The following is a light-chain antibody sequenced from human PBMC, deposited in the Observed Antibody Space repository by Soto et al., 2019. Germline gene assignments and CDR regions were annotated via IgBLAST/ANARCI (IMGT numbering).Light chain of an antibody. J-gene: IGLJ1*01. CDR1: SSNIGAGYH. CDR2: GDS. Sequence: QSVLTQPPSVSGAPGQRVTISCTGSSSNIGAGYHVHWYQQLPGAAPKLLIFGDSNRPSGVPDRFSGSKSGTSASLAITGLQADDEADYYCTSFAPGRIYVFGSGTKLTVL. V-gene: IGLV1-40*01. CDR3: TSFAPGRIYV.